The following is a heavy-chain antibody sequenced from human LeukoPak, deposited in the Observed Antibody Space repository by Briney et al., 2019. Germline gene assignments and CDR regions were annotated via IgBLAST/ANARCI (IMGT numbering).Heavy chain of an antibody. Sequence: GGSLRLSCAASGFTFSSYGMHWVRQAPGKGLEWVAFIRYNGTNENYADSVKGRFTISRDNSKKVLYLQMSSLRVEDTAVYSCAKSREDYYYESTGYRRNDAFDIWGQGTMVTVSS. V-gene: IGHV3-30*02. CDR2: IRYNGTNE. D-gene: IGHD3-22*01. CDR3: AKSREDYYYESTGYRRNDAFDI. J-gene: IGHJ3*02. CDR1: GFTFSSYG.